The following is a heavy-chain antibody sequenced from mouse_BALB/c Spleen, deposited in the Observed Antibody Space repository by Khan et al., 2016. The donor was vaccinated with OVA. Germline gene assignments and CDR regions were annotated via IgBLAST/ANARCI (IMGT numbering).Heavy chain of an antibody. CDR3: ARAGWDVFAY. J-gene: IGHJ3*01. D-gene: IGHD4-1*01. Sequence: VQLQESGPELVKPGASVKMSCKASGYTFTDYVMNWVKQRNGQGLEWIGQIYPGRDSNYYTEKFKGKATLTADRSSSTAYMQLSNLTSEDSSVYFWARAGWDVFAYWGQGTLVTVSA. V-gene: IGHV1-77*01. CDR2: IYPGRDSN. CDR1: GYTFTDYV.